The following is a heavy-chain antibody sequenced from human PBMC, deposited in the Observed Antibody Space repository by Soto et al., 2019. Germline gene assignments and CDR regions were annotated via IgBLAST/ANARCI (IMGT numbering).Heavy chain of an antibody. J-gene: IGHJ4*02. CDR2: IFYSGST. D-gene: IGHD3-10*01. Sequence: QVQLQESGPGLVKPSQTLSLTCTVSGGSINSGGYYWSWIRPPPGKGLEWIGYIFYSGSTYYNPSLKSRVTISVDMSKNQFSLKLSSVTAADTAVYYCARVGGSGSPFDNWGQGTLVTVSS. CDR3: ARVGGSGSPFDN. V-gene: IGHV4-31*03. CDR1: GGSINSGGYY.